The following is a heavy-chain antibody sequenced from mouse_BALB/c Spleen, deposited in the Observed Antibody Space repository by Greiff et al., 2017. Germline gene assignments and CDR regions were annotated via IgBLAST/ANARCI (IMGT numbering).Heavy chain of an antibody. J-gene: IGHJ2*01. V-gene: IGHV1-87*01. Sequence: VQLQQSGAELARPGASVKLSCKASGYTFTSYWMQWVKQRPGQGLEWIGAIYPGDGDTRYTQKFKGKATLTADKSSSTAYMQLSSLASEDSAVYYCARGVTGTGYFDYWGQGTTLTVSS. CDR1: GYTFTSYW. D-gene: IGHD4-1*01. CDR2: IYPGDGDT. CDR3: ARGVTGTGYFDY.